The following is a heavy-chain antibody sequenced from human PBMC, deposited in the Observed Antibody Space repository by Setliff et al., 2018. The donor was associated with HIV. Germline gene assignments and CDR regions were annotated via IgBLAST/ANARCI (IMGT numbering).Heavy chain of an antibody. CDR1: GGSISSSNYY. D-gene: IGHD6-19*01. J-gene: IGHJ3*02. CDR2: IYYSGST. V-gene: IGHV4-39*07. CDR3: AREVFSGWRIFDI. Sequence: SETLSLTCTVSGGSISSSNYYWGWIRQPPGKGLEWIGSIYYSGSTYYNPSLKSRVTISVDTSKNQFSLRLKSVTAADTAIYYCAREVFSGWRIFDIWGHGTMVTVSS.